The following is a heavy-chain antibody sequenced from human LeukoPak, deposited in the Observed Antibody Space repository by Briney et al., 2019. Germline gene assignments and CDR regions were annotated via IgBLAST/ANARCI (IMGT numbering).Heavy chain of an antibody. J-gene: IGHJ3*02. CDR2: IYYSGST. CDR3: ARYCSSTSCYLKRAFDI. D-gene: IGHD2-2*01. CDR1: GGSISSGGYY. V-gene: IGHV4-31*03. Sequence: SETLSLTCTVSGGSISSGGYYWSWVRQHPGKGLEWIGYIYYSGSTYYNPSLKSRVTISVDTSKNRFSLKLSSVTAADTAVYYCARYCSSTSCYLKRAFDIWGQGTMVTVSS.